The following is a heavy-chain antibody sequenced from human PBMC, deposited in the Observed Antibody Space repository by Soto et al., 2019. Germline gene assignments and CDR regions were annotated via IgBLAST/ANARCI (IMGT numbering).Heavy chain of an antibody. Sequence: QVQLVQSGAEVKKPGASVKDSCKASGYTFTSYDINWVRQATGQGLEWMGWMNPNSGNTGYAQKFQGRVTMTRNTSISTAYMELSSLRSEDTAVYYCARFLYPVLEWDYWGQGTLVTVSS. CDR2: MNPNSGNT. CDR3: ARFLYPVLEWDY. CDR1: GYTFTSYD. D-gene: IGHD2-2*02. J-gene: IGHJ4*02. V-gene: IGHV1-8*01.